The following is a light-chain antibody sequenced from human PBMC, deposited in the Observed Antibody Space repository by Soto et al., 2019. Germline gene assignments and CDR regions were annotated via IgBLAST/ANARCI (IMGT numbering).Light chain of an antibody. CDR3: SSYTSRSTDV. CDR1: SSDVGGYNY. J-gene: IGLJ1*01. V-gene: IGLV2-14*01. Sequence: QSAPTQPASVSGSPGQSITISCSGTSSDVGGYNYVSWYQQHRGKAPKLMIYEVTNRPSGVSNRFAGSKSSNTASLTISGLQTEDEADYYCSSYTSRSTDVFGTGTKVTVL. CDR2: EVT.